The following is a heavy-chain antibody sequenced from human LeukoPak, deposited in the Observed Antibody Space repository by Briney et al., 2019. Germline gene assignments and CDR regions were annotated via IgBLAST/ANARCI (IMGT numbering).Heavy chain of an antibody. Sequence: SETLSLTCAVSGYSISSCYYWGWIRPPPGKVVEWIGSISHSGSTYYNPSLQSRVTISVDTSMNQFSLNLSSVTAADTAVYYCARPTSGAYYGRAFDIWGQGTMVTVSS. D-gene: IGHD3-10*01. CDR1: GYSISSCYY. CDR2: ISHSGST. V-gene: IGHV4-38-2*01. J-gene: IGHJ3*02. CDR3: ARPTSGAYYGRAFDI.